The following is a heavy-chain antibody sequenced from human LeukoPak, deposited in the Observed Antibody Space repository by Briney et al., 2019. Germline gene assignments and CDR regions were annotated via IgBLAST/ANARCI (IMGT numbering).Heavy chain of an antibody. J-gene: IGHJ4*02. V-gene: IGHV3-23*01. CDR1: GFTFSSYA. D-gene: IGHD6-19*01. CDR3: AKAVRGSGWYDY. Sequence: SAGSLGLSCAASGFTFSSYAMSWVRQAPGQVLEWVSAISGSGGSTYYADSVRGRFTISRDNSKNTLYLQMNSLRAEDTAVYYCAKAVRGSGWYDYWGQGTLVTVSS. CDR2: ISGSGGST.